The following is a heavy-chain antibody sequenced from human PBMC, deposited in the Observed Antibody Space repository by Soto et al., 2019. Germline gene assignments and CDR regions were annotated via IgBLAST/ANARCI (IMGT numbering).Heavy chain of an antibody. CDR2: ISYDGSNK. CDR3: AKETYSGPLDY. D-gene: IGHD2-15*01. J-gene: IGHJ4*02. Sequence: QVQLVESGGGVIQTGRSLRLSCAASGFTFSSYGMHWVRQAPGKGLEWVAVISYDGSNKYYAESVKGRFTISRDNSKNTLYLPMNSLRAEDTAVYYCAKETYSGPLDYWGQGTLVTVSS. CDR1: GFTFSSYG. V-gene: IGHV3-30*18.